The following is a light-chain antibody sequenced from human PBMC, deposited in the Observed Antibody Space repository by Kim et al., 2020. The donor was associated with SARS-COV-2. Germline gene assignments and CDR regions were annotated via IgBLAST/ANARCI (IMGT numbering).Light chain of an antibody. J-gene: IGKJ4*01. CDR1: QSVSSSY. CDR2: GAS. CDR3: QQYANSPRV. V-gene: IGKV3-20*01. Sequence: EIVLTQSPGTLSLSPGERATLSCRASQSVSSSYLAWYQQKPGQAPRLLIYGASSRATGIPDRFSGSGSGTDFTLTISRLEPEDFAVYYCQQYANSPRVFGGATKGVIK.